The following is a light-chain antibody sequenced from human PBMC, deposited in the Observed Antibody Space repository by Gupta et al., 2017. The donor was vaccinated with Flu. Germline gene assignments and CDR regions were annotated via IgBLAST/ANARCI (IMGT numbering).Light chain of an antibody. CDR2: RSN. J-gene: IGLJ3*02. CDR3: AGWDDSLSGWV. V-gene: IGLV1-47*01. Sequence: SVLTQPPSASGTPAQRVTISCSGSSSNIGSNSVSWFQQLPGTAPKLLMYRSNQRPAGVPVRFSGSKSGTSASLAISGLRAEDEADYYCAGWDDSLSGWVFGGGTKLTVL. CDR1: SSNIGSNS.